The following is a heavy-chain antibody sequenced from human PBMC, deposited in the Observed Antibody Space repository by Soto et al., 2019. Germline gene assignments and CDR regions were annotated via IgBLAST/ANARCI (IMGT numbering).Heavy chain of an antibody. D-gene: IGHD5-12*01. J-gene: IGHJ4*02. V-gene: IGHV6-1*01. CDR1: GDSVSTNSAV. Sequence: SQTLSVTCAISGDSVSTNSAVWNWIRQSPSRGLEWLGRTYYRSKWYNHYAVSVKSRITVNPDTSKNQFSLQLNSVTPEDTAVYYCGRSGPGGYIDYCGRGTLVTVSS. CDR3: GRSGPGGYIDY. CDR2: TYYRSKWYN.